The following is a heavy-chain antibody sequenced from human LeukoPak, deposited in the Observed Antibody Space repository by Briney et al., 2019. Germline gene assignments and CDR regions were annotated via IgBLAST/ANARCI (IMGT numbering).Heavy chain of an antibody. V-gene: IGHV3-30*03. J-gene: IGHJ6*04. CDR1: GFTFSSYG. D-gene: IGHD2-2*01. Sequence: GGSLRLSCAASGFTFSSYGMHWVRQAPGKGLEWVAVISYDGSNKYYADSVKGRFTISRDNSKNTLYLQMNSLRAEDTAVYYCARALIPYCSSTSCSGDVWGKGTTVTVSS. CDR2: ISYDGSNK. CDR3: ARALIPYCSSTSCSGDV.